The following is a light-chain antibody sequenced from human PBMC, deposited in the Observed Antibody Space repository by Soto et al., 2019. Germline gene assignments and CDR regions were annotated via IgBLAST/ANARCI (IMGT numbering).Light chain of an antibody. V-gene: IGKV1-8*01. J-gene: IGKJ1*01. CDR2: AAS. CDR1: QDISSY. CDR3: QQYYSXPRT. Sequence: AIRMTQSPSSLSASTGDRVTITCRASQDISSYLAWYQQKPGKAPKFLIYAASTLQSGVPSRFSGSGSGTDFTLTISCLQSEDFATYYCQQYYSXPRTFGQGTKVDIK.